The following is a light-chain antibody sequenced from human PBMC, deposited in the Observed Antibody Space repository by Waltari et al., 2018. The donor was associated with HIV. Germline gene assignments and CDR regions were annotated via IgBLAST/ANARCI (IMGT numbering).Light chain of an antibody. CDR2: AAA. V-gene: IGKV3-15*01. CDR1: QSVGSN. J-gene: IGKJ2*01. Sequence: EIVMTQSPVTLSVSPGERVTLSCRASQSVGSNLAWYQQKPGQSPRLLIYAAATRATGIPVRFSGSGSGTEFTLTISSLQSVDFAVYYCQQYYHWPPYTFGQGTKLAIK. CDR3: QQYYHWPPYT.